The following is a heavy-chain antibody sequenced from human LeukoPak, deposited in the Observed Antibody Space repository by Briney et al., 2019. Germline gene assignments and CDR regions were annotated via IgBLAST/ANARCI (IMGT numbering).Heavy chain of an antibody. Sequence: PGGSLRLSCAASGFSFSDYCFIWVRQAPGKGLEWVSSISSSSSYIYYADSVKGRFTISRDNAKNSVYLHMNSLRADDTAVYYCARDYRPGGDYGDFLDYWSQGTLVTVSS. CDR1: GFSFSDYC. D-gene: IGHD4-17*01. V-gene: IGHV3-21*01. J-gene: IGHJ4*02. CDR3: ARDYRPGGDYGDFLDY. CDR2: ISSSSSYI.